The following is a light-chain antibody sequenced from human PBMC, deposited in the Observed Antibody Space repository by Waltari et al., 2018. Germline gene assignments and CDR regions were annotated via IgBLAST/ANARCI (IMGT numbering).Light chain of an antibody. V-gene: IGLV3-1*01. J-gene: IGLJ2*01. Sequence: SYVLTQSPSVYVSSGLLATIPCSGDHLGDKFVSWYQQKPVQSPILVIFENRRRPLVVPERFSGSNSGNTATLTISGTETFEEADYYCQTWDRRIPIFGGGTKLTVL. CDR3: QTWDRRIPI. CDR2: ENR. CDR1: HLGDKF.